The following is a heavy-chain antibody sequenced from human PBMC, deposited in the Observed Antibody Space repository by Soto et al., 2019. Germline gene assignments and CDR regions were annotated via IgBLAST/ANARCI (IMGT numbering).Heavy chain of an antibody. CDR3: ARTRWLHGTYNWFRDAFDI. Sequence: QLQLQESGPGLVKPSETLSLTCTVSGGSISSSSYYWGWIRQPPGKGLEWIGSIYYSGSTYYNPSLKSRVTISVDTSKNQFSLKLSSVTAADTAVYYCARTRWLHGTYNWFRDAFDIWGQGTMVTVSS. CDR1: GGSISSSSYY. CDR2: IYYSGST. D-gene: IGHD1-1*01. V-gene: IGHV4-39*01. J-gene: IGHJ3*02.